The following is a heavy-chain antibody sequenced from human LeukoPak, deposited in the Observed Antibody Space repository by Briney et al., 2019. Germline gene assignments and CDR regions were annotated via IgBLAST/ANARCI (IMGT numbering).Heavy chain of an antibody. CDR1: GFTFSSYA. CDR2: ISGSGGST. Sequence: GGSLRLSCAASGFTFSSYAMSWVRQAPGKGLEWVSAISGSGGSTYYADSVKGRFTISRDNSKNTLYLQMSSLRAEDTAVYYCVKDGNYYDSSGYSAGYGMDVWGQGTTVTVSS. V-gene: IGHV3-23*01. J-gene: IGHJ6*02. CDR3: VKDGNYYDSSGYSAGYGMDV. D-gene: IGHD3-22*01.